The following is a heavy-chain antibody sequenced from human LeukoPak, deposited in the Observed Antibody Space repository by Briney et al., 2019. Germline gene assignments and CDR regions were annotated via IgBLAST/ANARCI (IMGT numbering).Heavy chain of an antibody. CDR2: IYGSGET. Sequence: PSGTLSLTCTVSGGAMISYYWSWIRQPPGEGQEWIGRIYGSGETSYNPSPKSRVTMSVDSSKNQFSLKLRSVTAADTAVYYCVRGPTYSSRWYMDYWGQGTLVTVSS. CDR1: GGAMISYY. V-gene: IGHV4-4*07. CDR3: VRGPTYSSRWYMDY. J-gene: IGHJ4*02. D-gene: IGHD6-13*01.